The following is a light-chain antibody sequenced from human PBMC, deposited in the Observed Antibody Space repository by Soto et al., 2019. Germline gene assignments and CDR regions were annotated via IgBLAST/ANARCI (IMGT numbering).Light chain of an antibody. CDR1: QSISSY. V-gene: IGKV1-39*01. CDR2: AAS. CDR3: QQYGSSPPIT. J-gene: IGKJ5*01. Sequence: DIQMTQSPSSLSASVGDRVTITCRASQSISSYLNWYQQKPGKAPKLLIYAASSLQSGVPSRFRGGGSGTDFTLTIISLQPEDFAVYYCQQYGSSPPITFGQGTRLEI.